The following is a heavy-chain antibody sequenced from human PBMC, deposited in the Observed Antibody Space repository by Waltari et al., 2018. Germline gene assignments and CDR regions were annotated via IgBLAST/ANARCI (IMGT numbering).Heavy chain of an antibody. V-gene: IGHV1-69*04. CDR3: AREVNKVHDGDHGSAFDV. J-gene: IGHJ3*01. D-gene: IGHD4-17*01. CDR2: ILPIVGII. CDR1: GGTHNSYT. Sequence: QVQLVQSGAEVKKPGSSVKVYCKTSGGTHNSYTINWVRQAPGQGLEWMGRILPIVGIIDYSQKFQGRVTITADKSTFTAYMELGSLRSEDTAVYYCAREVNKVHDGDHGSAFDVWGKGTMVTVSS.